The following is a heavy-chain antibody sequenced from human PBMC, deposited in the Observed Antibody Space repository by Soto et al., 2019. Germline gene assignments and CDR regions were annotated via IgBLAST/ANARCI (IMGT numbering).Heavy chain of an antibody. Sequence: QVQLVESGGGVVQPGRSLRLSCAASGFTFSSYAIHWVRQAPGKGLEWVAVISYDGSNKYYADSVKGRFTISRDNSKNTLYLQMNSLRAEDTAVYYCARAGGLLVDYWGQGTPVTVSS. CDR2: ISYDGSNK. J-gene: IGHJ4*02. CDR3: ARAGGLLVDY. D-gene: IGHD1-26*01. CDR1: GFTFSSYA. V-gene: IGHV3-30-3*01.